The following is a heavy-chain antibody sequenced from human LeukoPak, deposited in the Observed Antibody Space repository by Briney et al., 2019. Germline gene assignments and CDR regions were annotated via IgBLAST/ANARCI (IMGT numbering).Heavy chain of an antibody. CDR3: AREVGEIVATDY. J-gene: IGHJ4*02. CDR2: VNPNSGGT. Sequence: ASVKVSCKASGYTFTGYYMHWVRQAPGQGLEWMGWVNPNSGGTNYAQKFQGRVTMTRDTSISTAYMELSRLRSDDTAVYYCAREVGEIVATDYWGQGTLVTVSS. CDR1: GYTFTGYY. V-gene: IGHV1-2*02. D-gene: IGHD5-12*01.